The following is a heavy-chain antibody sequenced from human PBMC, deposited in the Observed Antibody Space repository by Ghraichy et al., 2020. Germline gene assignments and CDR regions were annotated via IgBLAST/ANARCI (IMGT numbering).Heavy chain of an antibody. CDR3: AVKRGWFGESLDAFDI. Sequence: SCAASGFSFISYAMNWVRQAPGKGLEWVSYISRTGTSIFYADSVKGRFTISRDNAKNSLYLQMNSLRDEDTAVYYCAVKRGWFGESLDAFDIWGQGTMVTVSS. V-gene: IGHV3-48*02. CDR2: ISRTGTSI. J-gene: IGHJ3*02. CDR1: GFSFISYA. D-gene: IGHD3-10*01.